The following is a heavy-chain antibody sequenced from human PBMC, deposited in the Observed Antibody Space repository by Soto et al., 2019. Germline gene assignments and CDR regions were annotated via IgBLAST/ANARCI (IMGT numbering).Heavy chain of an antibody. D-gene: IGHD6-13*01. CDR1: GYTFTGYY. J-gene: IGHJ4*02. Sequence: VASVKVSCKASGYTFTGYYMHWVRQAPGQGLEWMGIINPSGGSTSYAQKFQGRVTMTRDTSTSTVYMELSSLRSEDTAVYYCARGDSIYSSSWYSRYDYWGQGTLVTVSS. CDR3: ARGDSIYSSSWYSRYDY. CDR2: INPSGGST. V-gene: IGHV1-46*01.